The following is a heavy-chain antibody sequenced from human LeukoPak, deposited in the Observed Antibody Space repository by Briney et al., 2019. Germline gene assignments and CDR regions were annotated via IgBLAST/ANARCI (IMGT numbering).Heavy chain of an antibody. CDR1: GFTFSHYG. Sequence: GGSLRLSCAASGFTFSHYGMNWVRQAPGQGLEWVSYISSSSSYIYYADSVKGRFTISRDNAKNSLYLQMNSLRAEDTAVYYCAKVLEQLVPDYWGQGTLVTVSS. D-gene: IGHD6-6*01. V-gene: IGHV3-21*01. CDR3: AKVLEQLVPDY. J-gene: IGHJ4*02. CDR2: ISSSSSYI.